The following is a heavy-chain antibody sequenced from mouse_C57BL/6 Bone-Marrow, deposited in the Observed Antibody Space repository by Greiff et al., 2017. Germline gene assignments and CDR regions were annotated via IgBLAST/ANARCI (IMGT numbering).Heavy chain of an antibody. V-gene: IGHV5-4*01. CDR2: ISDGGSYT. CDR1: GFTFSSYA. CDR3: ARGEDFDY. Sequence: EVQLVEPGGGLVKPGGSLKLSCAASGFTFSSYAMSWVRQTPEKRLEWVATISDGGSYTYYPDNVKGRFTLSIDNAKNNLYMQMSHLKSEDTAMYDCARGEDFDYWGQGTTLTVSS. J-gene: IGHJ2*01.